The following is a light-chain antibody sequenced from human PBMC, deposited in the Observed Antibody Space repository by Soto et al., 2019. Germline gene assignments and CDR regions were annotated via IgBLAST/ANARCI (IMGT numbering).Light chain of an antibody. Sequence: DIQMTQSPSSLSASVGDRVTITCRASQGIGNYLAWYQQKPGKVPKLLISAASTLQSGVPSRFSGSGSGTDFTLTISSLQPEDVATYYCQKYNSAPSITFGQGTRLEIK. CDR2: AAS. CDR1: QGIGNY. CDR3: QKYNSAPSIT. J-gene: IGKJ5*01. V-gene: IGKV1-27*01.